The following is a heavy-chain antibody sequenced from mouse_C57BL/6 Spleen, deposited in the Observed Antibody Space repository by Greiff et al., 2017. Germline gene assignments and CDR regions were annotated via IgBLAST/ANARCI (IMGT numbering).Heavy chain of an antibody. CDR2: IYPGDGDT. V-gene: IGHV1-80*01. D-gene: IGHD3-1*01. CDR1: GYAFSSYW. CDR3: ASSGGDGGYAMDY. Sequence: QVQLQQSGAELVKPGASVKISCKASGYAFSSYWMNWVKQRPGKGLEWIGQIYPGDGDTNYNGKFKGKATLTADKSSSTAYMQLSSLTSEDSGFYFGASSGGDGGYAMDYWGQGTSVTVSS. J-gene: IGHJ4*01.